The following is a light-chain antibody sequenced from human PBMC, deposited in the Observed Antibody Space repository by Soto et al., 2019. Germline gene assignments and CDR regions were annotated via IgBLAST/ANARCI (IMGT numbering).Light chain of an antibody. J-gene: IGKJ1*01. Sequence: EIVLTQSPATLSLSPGERATLSCRASQSVGSYFAWYQQKPCQAPRPLIYDAFNRATGIPARFSGSVSGTDFTLTISIREPDDFAVYYCQQRGHWPVTFGQGTRVDIK. CDR2: DAF. CDR1: QSVGSY. CDR3: QQRGHWPVT. V-gene: IGKV3-11*01.